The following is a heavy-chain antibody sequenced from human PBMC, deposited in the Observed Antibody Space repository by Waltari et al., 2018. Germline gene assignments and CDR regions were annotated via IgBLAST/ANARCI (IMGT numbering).Heavy chain of an antibody. Sequence: QLQLQESGPGLVKPSETLSLTCTVSGGSISSSSYYWGWIRQPPGKGLEWIGSIYYSGSTYYNPSLKSRVTISVDTSKNQFSLKLSSVTAADTAVYYCARGNAIFGGYNYYYGMDVWGQGTTVIISS. J-gene: IGHJ6*02. D-gene: IGHD3-3*01. CDR1: GGSISSSSYY. CDR2: IYYSGST. V-gene: IGHV4-39*01. CDR3: ARGNAIFGGYNYYYGMDV.